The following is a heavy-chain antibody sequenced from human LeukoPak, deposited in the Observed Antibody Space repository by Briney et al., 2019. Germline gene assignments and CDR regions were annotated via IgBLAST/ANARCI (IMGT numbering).Heavy chain of an antibody. Sequence: GGSLRLSCAASGFTVSSNYMSWVRQAPGKGLEWVSVLYRGGSTYYADSVKGRFTVSRDNSKNTLYLQMNSLRAEDTAVYYCARGGARQQLVENYFDYWGQGTLVTVSS. D-gene: IGHD6-13*01. CDR3: ARGGARQQLVENYFDY. CDR1: GFTVSSNY. V-gene: IGHV3-53*01. J-gene: IGHJ4*02. CDR2: LYRGGST.